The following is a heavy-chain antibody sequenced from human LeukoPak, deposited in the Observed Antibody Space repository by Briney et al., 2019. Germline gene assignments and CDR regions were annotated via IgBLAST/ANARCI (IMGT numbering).Heavy chain of an antibody. Sequence: GGSLRLSCAASGFTFSNYWMHWVRQAPGKGLVWVSRINSDGRSTYYADSVKGRFTISRDNSKNTLYLQMNSLRAEDTAVYYCAKPATYYYDSSGYYLTYYFDYWGQRTLVTVSS. CDR2: INSDGRST. CDR3: AKPATYYYDSSGYYLTYYFDY. J-gene: IGHJ4*02. D-gene: IGHD3-22*01. V-gene: IGHV3-74*01. CDR1: GFTFSNYW.